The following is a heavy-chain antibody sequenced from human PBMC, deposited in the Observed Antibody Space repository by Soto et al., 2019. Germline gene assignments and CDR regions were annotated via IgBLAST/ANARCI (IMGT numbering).Heavy chain of an antibody. J-gene: IGHJ4*02. CDR3: ARAYSSGVDC. CDR1: GGTFISYT. CDR2: IIPIFGTA. D-gene: IGHD6-19*01. Sequence: QVQLVQSGAEVKKPGYSVNISCKASGGTFISYTINSVRQAPGQGLEWMGGIIPIFGTANYEQKFQGRVTITADEYTSTAYMELSSMRSEDRAVYYCARAYSSGVDCWGQGTMVTISS. V-gene: IGHV1-69*01.